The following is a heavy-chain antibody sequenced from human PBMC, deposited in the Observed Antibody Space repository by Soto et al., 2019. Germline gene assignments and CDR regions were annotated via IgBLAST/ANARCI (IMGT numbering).Heavy chain of an antibody. CDR3: AITANEWFNSFDT. CDR2: ISGSGGTT. J-gene: IGHJ3*02. V-gene: IGHV3-23*01. CDR1: GFTFSSYA. D-gene: IGHD3-10*01. Sequence: EVQLLESGGGLVQPGGSLRLSCAASGFTFSSYAMSWVRQAPGKGLEWVSAISGSGGTTYYADSVKGRFTFSRDNSKNTLYLQMNSLRAEDTAVYYCAITANEWFNSFDTWGKGTMVTVSS.